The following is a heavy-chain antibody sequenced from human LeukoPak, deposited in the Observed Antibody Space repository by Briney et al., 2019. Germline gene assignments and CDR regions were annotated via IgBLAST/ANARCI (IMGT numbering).Heavy chain of an antibody. CDR1: GYTFTGYY. Sequence: ASVKVSCKASGYTFTGYYMHWVRQAPGQGLEWMGIINPSGGSTSYAQKSQGRVTMTTDMSTSTVYMELSSLRSEDTAVYYCARVSGSYGSESLDYWGQGTLVTVSS. V-gene: IGHV1-46*01. D-gene: IGHD1-26*01. CDR3: ARVSGSYGSESLDY. J-gene: IGHJ4*02. CDR2: INPSGGST.